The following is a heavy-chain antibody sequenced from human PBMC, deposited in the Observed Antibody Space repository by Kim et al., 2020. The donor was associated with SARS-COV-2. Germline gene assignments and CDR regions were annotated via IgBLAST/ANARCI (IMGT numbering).Heavy chain of an antibody. J-gene: IGHJ6*03. D-gene: IGHD2-2*01. CDR3: ARNKYDYSSYYYMDV. V-gene: IGHV1-69*02. Sequence: KVQGRVTITADKSTSTAYMELSSLRSEDTAVYYCARNKYDYSSYYYMDVWGKGTTVTVSS.